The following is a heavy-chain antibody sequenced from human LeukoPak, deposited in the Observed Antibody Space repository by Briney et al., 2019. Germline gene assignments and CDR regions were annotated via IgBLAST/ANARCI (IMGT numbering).Heavy chain of an antibody. J-gene: IGHJ6*02. Sequence: QPGGSLRLSCAASGFTFSSYGMHWVRQAPGKGLEWVAFIRYDGSNKYYADSVKGRFAISRDNSKNTLYLQMNSLRAEDTAVYYCAKARTLYCSSTSCYAGDYYYYYYGMDVWGQGTTVTVSS. CDR2: IRYDGSNK. D-gene: IGHD2-2*01. V-gene: IGHV3-30*02. CDR3: AKARTLYCSSTSCYAGDYYYYYYGMDV. CDR1: GFTFSSYG.